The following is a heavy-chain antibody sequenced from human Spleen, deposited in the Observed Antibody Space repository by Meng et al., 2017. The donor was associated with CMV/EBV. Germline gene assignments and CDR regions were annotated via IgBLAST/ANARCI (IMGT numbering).Heavy chain of an antibody. CDR3: ARDEGIYDYVLAAGYGMDV. Sequence: SETLSLTCAVYGGSFSGYYWTWIRQPPGKGLEWIGEINHSGSTNYNPSLKSRVTISIDTSKNQFSLKLSSVTAADTAVYYCARDEGIYDYVLAAGYGMDVWGQGTTVTVSS. CDR1: GGSFSGYY. J-gene: IGHJ6*02. V-gene: IGHV4-34*01. CDR2: INHSGST. D-gene: IGHD3-16*01.